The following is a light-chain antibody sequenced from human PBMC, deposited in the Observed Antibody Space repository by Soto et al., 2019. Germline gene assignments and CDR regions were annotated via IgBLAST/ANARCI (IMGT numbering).Light chain of an antibody. CDR2: DAT. J-gene: IGKJ5*01. CDR1: QTISSY. V-gene: IGKV3-11*01. Sequence: EIVLTQSPATLSLSPGERATLSCKASQTISSYIIWYQQKPGQAPRLLIYDATNRAAGIPARFSGSGSGTDFTPTISSLEPEDFAVYYCQQRNNWPPITFGQGTRLEIK. CDR3: QQRNNWPPIT.